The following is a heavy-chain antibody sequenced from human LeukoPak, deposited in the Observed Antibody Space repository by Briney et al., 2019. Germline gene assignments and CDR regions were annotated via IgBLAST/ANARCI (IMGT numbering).Heavy chain of an antibody. CDR3: ARYGSGSYSFGMDV. V-gene: IGHV4-59*08. CDR2: IYYSGST. J-gene: IGHJ6*02. Sequence: SETLSLNCTVSGGTISSYYWIWIRQPPGQGLEWIGYIYYSGSTNYNPSLKSRVTISVDTSKNQFSLKLSSVTAADTAVYYCARYGSGSYSFGMDVWGQGTTVTVSS. CDR1: GGTISSYY. D-gene: IGHD3-10*01.